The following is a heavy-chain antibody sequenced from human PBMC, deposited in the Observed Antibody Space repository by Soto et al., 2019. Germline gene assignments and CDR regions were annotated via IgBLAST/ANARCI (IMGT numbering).Heavy chain of an antibody. Sequence: SETLSLTCAIYGGCSSGYYWSWIRQPQGKGLEWIGEINHRGSTNYNSFLRRRVTISVDTSKNQFSLKLSSVTAADTAWYYCARGGRRITIFSARSSPDNFYGMDVWGQGTTVTV. CDR1: GGCSSGYY. CDR3: ARGGRRITIFSARSSPDNFYGMDV. D-gene: IGHD3-3*01. V-gene: IGHV4-34*01. J-gene: IGHJ6*02. CDR2: INHRGST.